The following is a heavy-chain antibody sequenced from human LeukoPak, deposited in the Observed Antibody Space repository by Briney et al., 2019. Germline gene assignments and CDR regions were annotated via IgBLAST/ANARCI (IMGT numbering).Heavy chain of an antibody. J-gene: IGHJ4*02. V-gene: IGHV4-39*01. D-gene: IGHD3-3*01. Sequence: KPSETLSLTCTVSGGSISSSSYYWGWIRQPPGKGLEWIGSIYYSGSTYYNPSLKSRVTISVDTSKSQFSLRLTSVTAADTAVYYCARHVRSLEWLSSYYFDYWGQGTLVTGSS. CDR1: GGSISSSSYY. CDR3: ARHVRSLEWLSSYYFDY. CDR2: IYYSGST.